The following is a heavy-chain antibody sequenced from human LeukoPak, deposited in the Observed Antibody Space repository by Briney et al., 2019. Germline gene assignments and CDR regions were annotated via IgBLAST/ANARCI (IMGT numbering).Heavy chain of an antibody. V-gene: IGHV1-69*05. CDR1: GGTFSSYA. Sequence: SVKVSCKASGGTFSSYAISWVRQAPGQGLEWMGGIIPIFGTANYAQKFQGRVTITRDTSASTAYMELSSLRSEDTAVYCCATDWSAAGTRDFDYWGQGTLVTVSS. CDR3: ATDWSAAGTRDFDY. J-gene: IGHJ4*02. CDR2: IIPIFGTA. D-gene: IGHD6-13*01.